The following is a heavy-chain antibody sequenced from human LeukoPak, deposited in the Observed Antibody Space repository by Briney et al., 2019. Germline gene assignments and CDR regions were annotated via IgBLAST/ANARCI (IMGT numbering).Heavy chain of an antibody. V-gene: IGHV3-7*04. D-gene: IGHD4-17*01. CDR1: GFTFSGYW. CDR2: IKQDRSEK. J-gene: IGHJ5*02. CDR3: ARATTTVTVNNWFDP. Sequence: GGSLRLSCAASGFTFSGYWMTWVRQGPGKGLEWVANIKQDRSEKYYVDSVKGRFTISRDNAKNSMYLQMNSLRAEDTAVYYCARATTTVTVNNWFDPWGQGTLVTVSS.